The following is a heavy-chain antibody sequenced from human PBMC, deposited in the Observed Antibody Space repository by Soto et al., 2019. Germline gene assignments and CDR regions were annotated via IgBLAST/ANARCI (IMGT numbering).Heavy chain of an antibody. CDR1: GFTYSSYW. V-gene: IGHV3-7*01. D-gene: IGHD2-2*01. Sequence: GSLRLSCAASGFTYSSYWMSWVRQVPGKGLEWVANIKKDGSDKYYVDSVKGRFTISRDNAKNSLYLQMGSLRAEDTAVYYCAREGGDCRTTSCYSFDYWGQGTVVTVSS. CDR3: AREGGDCRTTSCYSFDY. CDR2: IKKDGSDK. J-gene: IGHJ4*02.